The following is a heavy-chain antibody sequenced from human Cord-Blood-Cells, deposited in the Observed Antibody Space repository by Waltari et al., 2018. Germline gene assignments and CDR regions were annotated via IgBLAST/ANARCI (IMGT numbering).Heavy chain of an antibody. CDR1: GGTFSSYA. D-gene: IGHD2-2*01. Sequence: QVQLVQSGAEVKKPGSSVKVPCKASGGTFSSYAISWVRQAPGQGLEGMGGIIPIFGTANYAQKFQGRVTITADESTSTAYMELSSLRSEDTAVYYCARGGVPAVYYYYMDVWGKGTTVTVSS. CDR3: ARGGVPAVYYYYMDV. V-gene: IGHV1-69*01. J-gene: IGHJ6*03. CDR2: IIPIFGTA.